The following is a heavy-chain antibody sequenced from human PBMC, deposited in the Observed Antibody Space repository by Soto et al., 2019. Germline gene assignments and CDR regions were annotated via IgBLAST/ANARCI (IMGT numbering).Heavy chain of an antibody. CDR3: ARGGEEITMIVVADY. V-gene: IGHV1-18*01. D-gene: IGHD3-22*01. CDR1: GYTFNTYG. Sequence: QVQLVQSGAEVKKPGASVKVSCKASGYTFNTYGITWVRQAPGQGLEWMGWIYPYNANTNYAQNLQGRVTMTTDTSTSTAYMELRSLRSDDTAVYYCARGGEEITMIVVADYWGQGTLVTVSS. CDR2: IYPYNANT. J-gene: IGHJ4*02.